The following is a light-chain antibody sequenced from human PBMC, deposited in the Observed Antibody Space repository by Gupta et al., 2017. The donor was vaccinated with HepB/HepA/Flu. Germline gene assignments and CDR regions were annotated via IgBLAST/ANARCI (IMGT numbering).Light chain of an antibody. V-gene: IGLV1-44*01. J-gene: IGLJ3*02. CDR3: AAWDDSLNGWV. CDR2: SNN. Sequence: QSVLTQPPSASGTPGQRVTISCYGNRSNIGSNTVNWYQQLPGTAPKLLIYSNNQRPSGVPDRFSGSKSGTSASLAISGLQSEDEADYYCAAWDDSLNGWVCGGGTKLTVL. CDR1: RSNIGSNT.